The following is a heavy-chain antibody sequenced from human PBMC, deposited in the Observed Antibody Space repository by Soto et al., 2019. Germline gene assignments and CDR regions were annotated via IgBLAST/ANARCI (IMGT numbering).Heavy chain of an antibody. J-gene: IGHJ4*02. D-gene: IGHD4-17*01. V-gene: IGHV3-30*18. CDR1: GFTFSSYG. Sequence: PGGSLRLSCAASGFTFSSYGMHWVRQAPGKGLEWVAVISYDGSNKYYADSVKGRFTISRDNAKNTLYLQMNSLRAEDTALYYCAKDIMPHYGGRYFDYWGQGTLVTVSS. CDR2: ISYDGSNK. CDR3: AKDIMPHYGGRYFDY.